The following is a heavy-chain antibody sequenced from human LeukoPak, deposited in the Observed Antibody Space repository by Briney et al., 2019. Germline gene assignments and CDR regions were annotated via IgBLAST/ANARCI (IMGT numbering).Heavy chain of an antibody. CDR3: AKESSAWAGSYFDS. CDR1: GITFSSYA. CDR2: ISGSGDTT. V-gene: IGHV3-23*01. J-gene: IGHJ4*01. Sequence: GGPLRLSCAASGITFSSYAMSWVRQAPGKGLEWVSAISGSGDTTYYADSVKGRFTISRDNSKNTLYLQMNSLRAEHTAVYYCAKESSAWAGSYFDSWGHGTLVTVSS. D-gene: IGHD6-19*01.